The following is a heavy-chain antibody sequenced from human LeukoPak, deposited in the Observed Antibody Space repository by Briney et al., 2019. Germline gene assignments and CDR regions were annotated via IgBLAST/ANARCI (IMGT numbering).Heavy chain of an antibody. Sequence: SETLSLTCAVSGGPFSGYFWSWTRQSSGKGLEWIGEIHNSGTTNYNPSLNSRVTISEDTSKNQFYLNLSSVTAADTAVYYCARRYYYNLGSFPFDFWGQGTLVTVSS. CDR1: GGPFSGYF. J-gene: IGHJ4*02. V-gene: IGHV4-34*01. CDR2: IHNSGTT. D-gene: IGHD3-10*01. CDR3: ARRYYYNLGSFPFDF.